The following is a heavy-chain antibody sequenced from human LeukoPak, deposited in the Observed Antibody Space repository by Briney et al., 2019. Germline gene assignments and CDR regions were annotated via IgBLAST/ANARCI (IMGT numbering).Heavy chain of an antibody. J-gene: IGHJ4*02. D-gene: IGHD5-12*01. V-gene: IGHV1-18*01. CDR3: ARGNAGYSGYDCDY. Sequence: ASVEVSCKASGYTFTSYGISWVRQAPGQGLEWMGWISAYNGNTNYAQKLQGRVTMTTDASTSTAYMELRSLRSDDTAVYYCARGNAGYSGYDCDYWGQGTLVTVSS. CDR1: GYTFTSYG. CDR2: ISAYNGNT.